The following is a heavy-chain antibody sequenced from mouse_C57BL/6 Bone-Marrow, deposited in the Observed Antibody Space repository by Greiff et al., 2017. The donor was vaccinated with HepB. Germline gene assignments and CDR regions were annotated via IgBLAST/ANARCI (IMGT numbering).Heavy chain of an antibody. CDR1: GYSITSGYY. Sequence: EVQLQQSGPGLVKPSQSLSLTCSVTGYSITSGYYWNWIRQFPGNKLEWMGYISYDGSNNYNPSLKNRISITRDTSTNQFFLKSNSVTTEDTATYYCARGYYDYGYWGQGTTLTVSS. CDR3: ARGYYDYGY. V-gene: IGHV3-6*01. CDR2: ISYDGSN. J-gene: IGHJ2*01. D-gene: IGHD2-4*01.